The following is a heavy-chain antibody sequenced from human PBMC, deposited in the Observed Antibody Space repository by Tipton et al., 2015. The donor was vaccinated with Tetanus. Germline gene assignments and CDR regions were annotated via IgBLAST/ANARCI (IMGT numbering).Heavy chain of an antibody. V-gene: IGHV3-48*02. D-gene: IGHD3-3*01. CDR2: ISSSSSNI. CDR3: ARDSTAYTFGSNWFDP. J-gene: IGHJ5*02. CDR1: GFTLSSFG. Sequence: GSLRLSCAASGFTLSSFGMNWVRQAPGKGLEWVSYISSSSSNIVYADSVKGRFTISRDNAKNSLYLQINSLRDEDTAVYYCARDSTAYTFGSNWFDPWGQGTLVTVSS.